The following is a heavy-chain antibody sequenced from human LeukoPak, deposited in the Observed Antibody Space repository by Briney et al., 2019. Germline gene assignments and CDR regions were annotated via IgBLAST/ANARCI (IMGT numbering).Heavy chain of an antibody. CDR2: IKQDGSEK. V-gene: IGHV3-7*01. Sequence: GGSLRLSCAASGFTCSSYAMSWVRQAPGKGLEWVANIKQDGSEKYYVDSVKGRFTISRDNAKNSLYLQMNSLRAEDTAVYYCARDNLMTGIDYWGQGTLVTVSS. J-gene: IGHJ4*02. D-gene: IGHD3-9*01. CDR3: ARDNLMTGIDY. CDR1: GFTCSSYA.